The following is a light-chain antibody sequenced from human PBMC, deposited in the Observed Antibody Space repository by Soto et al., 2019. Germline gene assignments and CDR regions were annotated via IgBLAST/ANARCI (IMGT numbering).Light chain of an antibody. CDR3: QQYDTLLT. CDR1: QSVSYW. V-gene: IGKV1-5*01. J-gene: IGKJ4*01. Sequence: DIPVTQSPSTLYAFVWEIVTLPCRASQSVSYWLAWYQQKPGKAPKLLIYDASNLESGVPSRFSGSGSGTEFTLTISSLQPDDFATYYCQQYDTLLTFGGGTKVDIK. CDR2: DAS.